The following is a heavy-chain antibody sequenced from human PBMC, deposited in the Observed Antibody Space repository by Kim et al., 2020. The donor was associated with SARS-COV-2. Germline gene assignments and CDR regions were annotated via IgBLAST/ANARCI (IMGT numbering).Heavy chain of an antibody. CDR2: ITSKTDGGTT. CDR3: TTVRKWELATALFDY. Sequence: GGSLRLSCAASGFTFSNAWMSWVRQAPGKGLEWVGRITSKTDGGTTDYAAPGKGRFTISRDDSKNTLYLQMHRLKTEDTAVYYCTTVRKWELATALFDY. J-gene: IGHJ4*01. CDR1: GFTFSNAW. D-gene: IGHD1-26*01. V-gene: IGHV3-15*01.